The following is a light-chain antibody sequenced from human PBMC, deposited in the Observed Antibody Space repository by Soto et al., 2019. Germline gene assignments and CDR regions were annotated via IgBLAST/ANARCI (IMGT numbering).Light chain of an antibody. CDR3: QQYNKWPIP. V-gene: IGKV3-15*01. J-gene: IGKJ5*01. CDR2: CTS. CDR1: HSFISD. Sequence: EIFMTQSPATLSLSPVESATLACMAIHSFISDLCCYQQKPGQSPRLLIYCTSARSTGFPARFSGVGSGTEFTLPISSLQSEDSAFYYCQQYNKWPIPFGQGTRREF.